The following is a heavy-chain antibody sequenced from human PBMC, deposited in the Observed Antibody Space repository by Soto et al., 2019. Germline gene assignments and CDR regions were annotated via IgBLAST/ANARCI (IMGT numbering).Heavy chain of an antibody. J-gene: IGHJ4*02. D-gene: IGHD4-17*01. Sequence: GGSLRLSCAASGFTFSSYWMSWVRQAPGKGLEWVANIKQDGSEKYYVDSVKGRFTISRDNAKNSLYLQMNSLRAEDTAVYYCASLDYGDTFDYWGQGTLVTVSS. V-gene: IGHV3-7*01. CDR3: ASLDYGDTFDY. CDR2: IKQDGSEK. CDR1: GFTFSSYW.